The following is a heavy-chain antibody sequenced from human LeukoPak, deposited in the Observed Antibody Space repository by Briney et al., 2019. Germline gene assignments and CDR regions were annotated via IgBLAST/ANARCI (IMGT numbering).Heavy chain of an antibody. CDR1: GFPFTTYW. CDR2: INQDETEK. Sequence: PGGPLTLPYAPCGFPFTTYWMACVRQFPGKRLEWGANINQDETEKYPVDSVKGRFTITRDNAKNSPDLQLNSLRVHDPAIFYCVKVDKYYYGSETYYFFEHWGQGTPVT. CDR3: VKVDKYYYGSETYYFFEH. J-gene: IGHJ4*02. D-gene: IGHD3-10*01. V-gene: IGHV3-7*01.